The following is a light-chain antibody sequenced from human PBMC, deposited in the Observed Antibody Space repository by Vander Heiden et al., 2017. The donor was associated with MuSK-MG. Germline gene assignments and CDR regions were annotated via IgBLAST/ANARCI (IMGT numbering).Light chain of an antibody. CDR2: AAS. V-gene: IGKV1-39*01. Sequence: DIPMAPSPSSLASSVGGQVPIHCRARQSNSSYLNWYQQKPGKAPKLLIYAASSLQSGVSSRFSGSGSGTDFTLTISRLQPEDFATYYCQQCYSTPTFGQGTKLEIK. CDR1: QSNSSY. J-gene: IGKJ2*01. CDR3: QQCYSTPT.